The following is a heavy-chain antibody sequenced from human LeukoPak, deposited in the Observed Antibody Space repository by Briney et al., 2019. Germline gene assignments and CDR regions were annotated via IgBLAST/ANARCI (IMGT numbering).Heavy chain of an antibody. CDR1: GITLSNSG. J-gene: IGHJ4*02. CDR3: AKRGVVIRVILVGFHKEAYYFDS. D-gene: IGHD3-22*01. Sequence: GGSLRLSCAVSGITLSNSGMSWVRQAPGKGLEWVAVISDRGSRTNYAASVKGRFTISTDHPKNKLSLQMNSLRAEDTAVYFCAKRGVVIRVILVGFHKEAYYFDSWGQGALVAVSS. CDR2: ISDRGSRT. V-gene: IGHV3-23*01.